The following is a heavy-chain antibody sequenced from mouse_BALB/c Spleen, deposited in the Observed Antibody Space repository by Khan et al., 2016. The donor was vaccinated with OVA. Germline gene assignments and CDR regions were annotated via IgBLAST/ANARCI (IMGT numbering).Heavy chain of an antibody. Sequence: QVQLKQSGAELAKPGASVKMSCKASGYTFTTYWMHWVKQRPGQGLDWIGYINPSTGYTEYNQKFKDKATLTADKSSSTAYMQPNSLTSEDSAVYYCARRGVYGIFAYWGQGTLVTVSA. CDR2: INPSTGYT. V-gene: IGHV1-7*01. J-gene: IGHJ3*01. D-gene: IGHD2-1*01. CDR3: ARRGVYGIFAY. CDR1: GYTFTTYW.